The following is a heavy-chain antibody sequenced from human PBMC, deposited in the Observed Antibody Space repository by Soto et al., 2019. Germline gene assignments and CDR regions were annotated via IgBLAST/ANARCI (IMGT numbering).Heavy chain of an antibody. D-gene: IGHD6-13*01. CDR2: ISAYNGNI. V-gene: IGHV1-18*01. CDR3: ARSGSSWNLREFDS. CDR1: AYTFTNYG. J-gene: IGHJ4*02. Sequence: QVQLVQSGGEVKKPGASVKVSCKASAYTFTNYGISCVRQAPGQGLEWMGWISAYNGNINYAQKFRGRVTTTTDTSTRSAYLEVRSLRSADTAVYYWARSGSSWNLREFDSWRQGTLVTVSS.